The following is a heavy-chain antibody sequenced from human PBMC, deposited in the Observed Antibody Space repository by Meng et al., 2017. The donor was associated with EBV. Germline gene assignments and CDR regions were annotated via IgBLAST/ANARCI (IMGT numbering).Heavy chain of an antibody. J-gene: IGHJ4*02. V-gene: IGHV2-5*02. CDR2: IYWDDDK. D-gene: IGHD6-6*01. Sequence: QITCKPSDPTLVQPPQTLPLTLPFSGCSPSTRGVGVVWIRQPPGKALEWLALIYWDDDKRYSPSLKSRLTITKDTSKNQVVLTMTNMDPVDAATYYCAHIIAARPFDYWGQGTLVTVSS. CDR1: GCSPSTRGVG. CDR3: AHIIAARPFDY.